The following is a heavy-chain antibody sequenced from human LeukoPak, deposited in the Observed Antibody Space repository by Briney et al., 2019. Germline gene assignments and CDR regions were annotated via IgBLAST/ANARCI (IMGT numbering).Heavy chain of an antibody. J-gene: IGHJ4*02. D-gene: IGHD3-16*01. CDR3: ARGPYYYDF. CDR2: IIPIFDTT. V-gene: IGHV1-69*06. CDR1: GGTFTSYA. Sequence: SVKVSCKVSGGTFTSYAISWVRQAPGQGLEWMGRIIPIFDTTNYAQKFQGRVTITADKSTTTAYMELSSLRSEDTAVYYCARGPYYYDFWGQGTLVTVSS.